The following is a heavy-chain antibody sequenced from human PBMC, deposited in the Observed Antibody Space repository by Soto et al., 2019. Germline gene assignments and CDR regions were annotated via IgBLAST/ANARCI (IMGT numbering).Heavy chain of an antibody. CDR1: GYTFTSYG. CDR3: ARAVLGYGDTPEGYYMDV. CDR2: ISANNGNT. D-gene: IGHD4-17*01. J-gene: IGHJ6*03. Sequence: ASVKVSCKASGYTFTSYGISWVRQAPGQGLEWMGWISANNGNTNYAQKLQGRVTMTRNTSISTAYMELSSLRSEDTAVYYCARAVLGYGDTPEGYYMDVWGKGTTVTVSS. V-gene: IGHV1-18*01.